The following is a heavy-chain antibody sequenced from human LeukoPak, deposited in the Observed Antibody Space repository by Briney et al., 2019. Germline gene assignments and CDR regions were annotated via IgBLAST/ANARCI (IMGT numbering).Heavy chain of an antibody. V-gene: IGHV3-23*01. J-gene: IGHJ4*02. CDR2: ISGSGGST. D-gene: IGHD4-17*01. CDR3: ANGASTVTELDY. CDR1: GFTFSSYV. Sequence: PGGSLRLSCVASGFTFSSYVMSWVRQAPGKGLEWVSAISGSGGSTYYADSVKGRLTISRDNSKNTLYLQMNSLRAEDTAVYYCANGASTVTELDYWGQGTLVTVSS.